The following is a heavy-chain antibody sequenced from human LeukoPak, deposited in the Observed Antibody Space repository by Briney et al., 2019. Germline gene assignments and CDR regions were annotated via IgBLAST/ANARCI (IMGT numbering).Heavy chain of an antibody. J-gene: IGHJ4*02. CDR3: ARESSGSYFFDY. Sequence: GGSLRLSCEASGFTFSSYWMHWVRQAPGKGLVWVSRINSDGSSTSYADSVKGRFTISRDNAKNTLYLQMNSLRAEDTAVYYCARESSGSYFFDYWGQGTLVTVSS. CDR2: INSDGSST. CDR1: GFTFSSYW. V-gene: IGHV3-74*01. D-gene: IGHD3-10*01.